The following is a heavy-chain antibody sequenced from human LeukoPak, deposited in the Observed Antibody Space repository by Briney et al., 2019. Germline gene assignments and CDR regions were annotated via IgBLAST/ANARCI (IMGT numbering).Heavy chain of an antibody. J-gene: IGHJ4*02. CDR2: ISSDGGNI. D-gene: IGHD4-17*01. Sequence: GGSLRLSCAASGFTFRNYGLSWVRQAPGKGLEWVSYISSDGGNINYADSMKGRFIISRDNGKNSLYLQMNSLRAEDTAVYYCAKDKTSTVTSTYFDYWGQGTLVTVSS. CDR1: GFTFRNYG. V-gene: IGHV3-48*01. CDR3: AKDKTSTVTSTYFDY.